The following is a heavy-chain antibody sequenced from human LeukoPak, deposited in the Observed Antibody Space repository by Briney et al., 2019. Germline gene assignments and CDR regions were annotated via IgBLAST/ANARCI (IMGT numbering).Heavy chain of an antibody. V-gene: IGHV3-30*02. CDR1: GFTFSSYG. Sequence: GGSLRLSCAASGFTFSSYGMHWVRRAPGKGLEWVAFIRYDGSNKYYADSVKGRFTISRDNSKNTLYLQMNSLRAEDTAVYYCATYSSLNRREFQYWGQGTLLTVSS. CDR3: ATYSSLNRREFQY. J-gene: IGHJ1*01. D-gene: IGHD3-22*01. CDR2: IRYDGSNK.